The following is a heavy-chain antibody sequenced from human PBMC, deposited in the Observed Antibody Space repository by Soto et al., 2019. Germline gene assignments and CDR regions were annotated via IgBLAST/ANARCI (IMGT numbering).Heavy chain of an antibody. J-gene: IGHJ4*02. V-gene: IGHV5-10-1*01. CDR3: ARHPNYDYVWGSYSVIDY. CDR2: IDPSDSYT. D-gene: IGHD3-16*01. Sequence: GESLKISCKGSGYSFTSYWISWVRQMPGKGLEWMGRIDPSDSYTNYSPSFQGHVTISADKSISTAYLQWSSLKASDTAMYYCARHPNYDYVWGSYSVIDYWGQGTLVTV. CDR1: GYSFTSYW.